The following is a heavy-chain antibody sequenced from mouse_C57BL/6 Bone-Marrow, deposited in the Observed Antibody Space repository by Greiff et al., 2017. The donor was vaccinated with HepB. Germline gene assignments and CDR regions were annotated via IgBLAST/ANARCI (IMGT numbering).Heavy chain of an antibody. CDR3: ARHEVYYGSSYAWFAY. V-gene: IGHV1-62-2*01. CDR1: GYTFTEYT. D-gene: IGHD1-1*01. CDR2: FYPGSGSI. Sequence: QVQLKESGAELVKPGASVKLSCKASGYTFTEYTIHWVKQRSGQGLEWIGWFYPGSGSIKYNEKFKDKATLTADKSSSTVYMELSRLTSEDSAVYFCARHEVYYGSSYAWFAYWGQGTLVTVSA. J-gene: IGHJ3*01.